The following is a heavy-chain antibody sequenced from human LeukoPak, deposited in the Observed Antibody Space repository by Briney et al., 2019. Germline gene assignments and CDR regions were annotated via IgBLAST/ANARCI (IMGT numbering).Heavy chain of an antibody. CDR1: GFTFSSYG. Sequence: GRSLRLSCAASGFTFSSYGMHWVRQAPGKGLEWVAVISYGGSNKYYADSVKGRFTISRDNSKNTLYLQMNSLRAEDTAVYYCTRVVLVGTTYSYFDYWGQGTLVTVSS. CDR3: TRVVLVGTTYSYFDY. CDR2: ISYGGSNK. V-gene: IGHV3-30*03. J-gene: IGHJ4*02. D-gene: IGHD1-26*01.